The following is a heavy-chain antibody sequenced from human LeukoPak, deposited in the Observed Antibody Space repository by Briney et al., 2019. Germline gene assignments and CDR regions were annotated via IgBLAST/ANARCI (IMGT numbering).Heavy chain of an antibody. Sequence: GGSLRLSCAASGFTFDDYGMSWVRQVPGKGLEWVANIKQDGSETYYVDSVKGRLTISRDNAKTSLYSQMNSLRDEDTAVYYCASPTIFGVVIYYWGQGTLVTVSS. CDR3: ASPTIFGVVIYY. D-gene: IGHD3-3*01. CDR2: IKQDGSET. CDR1: GFTFDDYG. V-gene: IGHV3-7*01. J-gene: IGHJ4*02.